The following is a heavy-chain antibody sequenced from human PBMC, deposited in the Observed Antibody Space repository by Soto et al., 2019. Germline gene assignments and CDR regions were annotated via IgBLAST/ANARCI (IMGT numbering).Heavy chain of an antibody. CDR2: ISYDDET. D-gene: IGHD1-1*01. CDR1: GFTFSNYA. Sequence: VQLVESGGGLVQPGRSLRLSCTASGFTFSNYAMHWVRQAPGKGLEWVAVISYDDETDYADSMKGRLTISRDNSKSTLYLQMNSLRPEDTAVYYCARDRDNVAAYYFDYWGQGTLVTVSS. CDR3: ARDRDNVAAYYFDY. V-gene: IGHV3-30-3*01. J-gene: IGHJ4*02.